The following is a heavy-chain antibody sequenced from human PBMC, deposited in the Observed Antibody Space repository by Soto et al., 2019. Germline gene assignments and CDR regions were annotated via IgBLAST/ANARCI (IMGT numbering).Heavy chain of an antibody. CDR2: IYYSGST. D-gene: IGHD3-3*01. J-gene: IGHJ4*02. CDR3: ARSSRKPYYDFWSPFDY. CDR1: GGSISSSSYY. V-gene: IGHV4-39*01. Sequence: SETLSLTCTVSGGSISSSSYYWGWIRQPPGKGLEWIGSIYYSGSTYYNPSLKSRVTISVDTSKNQFSLKLSSVTAADTAVYYCARSSRKPYYDFWSPFDYWGQGTLVS.